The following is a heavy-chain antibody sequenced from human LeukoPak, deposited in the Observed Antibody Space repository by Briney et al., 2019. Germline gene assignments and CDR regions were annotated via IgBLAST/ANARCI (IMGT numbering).Heavy chain of an antibody. CDR2: IYYSGST. CDR1: GGSISSYY. CDR3: ARAPQKYYYDSSGRFDY. J-gene: IGHJ4*02. D-gene: IGHD3-22*01. Sequence: SETLSLTCTVSGGSISSYYWSWIWQPPGKGLEWIGYIYYSGSTNYNPSLKSRVTISVDTSKNQFSLKLSSVTAADTAVYYCARAPQKYYYDSSGRFDYWGQGTLVTVSS. V-gene: IGHV4-59*01.